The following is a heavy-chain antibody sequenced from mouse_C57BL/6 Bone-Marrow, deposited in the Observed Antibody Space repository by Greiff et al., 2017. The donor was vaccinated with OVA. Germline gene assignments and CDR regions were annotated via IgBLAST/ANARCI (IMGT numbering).Heavy chain of an antibody. Sequence: QVQLQQSGAELARPGASVKLSCKASGYTFTSYGISWVKQRTGQGLEWIGEIYPRSGNTYYNEKFKGKATLTADKSSSTAYMELRSLTSEDSAVYFCARSGRFITTVVAKGAMDYWGQGTSVTVSS. CDR2: IYPRSGNT. CDR1: GYTFTSYG. J-gene: IGHJ4*01. CDR3: ARSGRFITTVVAKGAMDY. D-gene: IGHD1-1*01. V-gene: IGHV1-81*01.